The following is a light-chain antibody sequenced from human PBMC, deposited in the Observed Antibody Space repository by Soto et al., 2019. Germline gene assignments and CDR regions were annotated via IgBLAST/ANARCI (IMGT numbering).Light chain of an antibody. CDR1: SSNIGGGYD. J-gene: IGLJ3*02. V-gene: IGLV1-40*01. Sequence: QSVLTQPPSVSGAPGQRVTLSCTGRSSNIGGGYDVHWYQQLPGTAPKLLVYGNINRPSRVPDRFSGSKSDTSASLAITGLQAEDEAEYYCQSYDSRLSGWVFGGGTKLTVL. CDR3: QSYDSRLSGWV. CDR2: GNI.